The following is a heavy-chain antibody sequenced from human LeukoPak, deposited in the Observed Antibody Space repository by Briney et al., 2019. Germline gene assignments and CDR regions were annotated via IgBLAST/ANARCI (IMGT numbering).Heavy chain of an antibody. CDR2: ISANNGNT. V-gene: IGHV1-18*01. CDR3: ARGLANYNDFWSAEYVF. Sequence: ASVKVSCKASGYTFSSFCIGWVRQAPGQGLEWVGWISANNGNTNYAQKLQARLTLTTDASTSTAFMELRSLRSDDTAVYYCARGLANYNDFWSAEYVFWGQGTLVTVSS. D-gene: IGHD3-3*01. CDR1: GYTFSSFC. J-gene: IGHJ4*02.